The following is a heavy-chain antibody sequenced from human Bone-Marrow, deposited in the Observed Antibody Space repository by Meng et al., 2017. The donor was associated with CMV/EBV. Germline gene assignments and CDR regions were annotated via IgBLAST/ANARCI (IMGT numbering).Heavy chain of an antibody. D-gene: IGHD3-3*01. CDR3: ARAGIRFLEWLLSAMEV. Sequence: ASVKVSCKASGYTFTFYSMHWMRQAPGQGLEWMGVINPSGDSTSYAQKFQGRVTMTRDTSTSTVYMELSSLRSEDTAVDYCARAGIRFLEWLLSAMEVWGQGTTVTVSS. V-gene: IGHV1-46*01. J-gene: IGHJ6*02. CDR1: GYTFTFYS. CDR2: INPSGDST.